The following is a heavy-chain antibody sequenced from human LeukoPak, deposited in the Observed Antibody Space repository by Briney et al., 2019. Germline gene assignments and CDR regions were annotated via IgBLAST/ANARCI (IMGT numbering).Heavy chain of an antibody. CDR3: ASPYYYDSSGYPDAFDI. CDR2: ISAYNGNT. D-gene: IGHD3-22*01. V-gene: IGHV1-18*01. J-gene: IGHJ3*02. Sequence: ASVKVSCKASGYTFTSYGISWVRQAPGQGLEWMGWISAYNGNTNYAQKLQGRVTMTTDTSTSTAYMELRSLRSDDTAVYYCASPYYYDSSGYPDAFDIWGQGTMVTVSP. CDR1: GYTFTSYG.